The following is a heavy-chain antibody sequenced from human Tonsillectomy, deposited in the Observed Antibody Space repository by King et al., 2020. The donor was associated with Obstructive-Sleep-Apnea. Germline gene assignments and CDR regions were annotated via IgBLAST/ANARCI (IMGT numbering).Heavy chain of an antibody. CDR3: ARERGSYSYGYYFDY. J-gene: IGHJ4*02. CDR2: VSSGSSYI. V-gene: IGHV3-48*01. D-gene: IGHD5-18*01. CDR1: GFTFSSYN. Sequence: VQLVESGGGLVQPGGSLRLSCAASGFTFSSYNMNWVRQAPGKGLEWVSYVSSGSSYIYYADSVKGRFTISRDNAKNSLYLQMHSRRAEDTAVYYRARERGSYSYGYYFDYWGQGTLVTVSS.